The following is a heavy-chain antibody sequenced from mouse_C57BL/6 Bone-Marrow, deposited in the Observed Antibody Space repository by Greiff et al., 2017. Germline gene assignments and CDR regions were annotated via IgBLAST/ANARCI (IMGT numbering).Heavy chain of an antibody. D-gene: IGHD2-4*01. J-gene: IGHJ4*01. CDR1: GFTFSDYG. Sequence: EVQGVESGGGLVKPGGSLKLSCAASGFTFSDYGMHWVRQAPEKGLEWVAYISSGSSTIYYADTVKGRFTISRDNAKNALFLQMTSLRSEDTAMYYCARANYYDYDGYYYAKDYWGKGTSVTVSS. CDR2: ISSGSSTI. CDR3: ARANYYDYDGYYYAKDY. V-gene: IGHV5-17*01.